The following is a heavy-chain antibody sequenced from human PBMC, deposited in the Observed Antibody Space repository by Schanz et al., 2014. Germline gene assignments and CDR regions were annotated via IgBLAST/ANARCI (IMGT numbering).Heavy chain of an antibody. CDR2: INPNSGGT. CDR3: ARENLNWEAFDI. CDR1: GYTFTGYY. D-gene: IGHD7-27*01. Sequence: QVQLLQSGAEVKKPGASVKVSCKASGYTFTGYYMHWVRQAPGQGLEWMGRINPNSGGTNYAQKFQGRVTMTRDTSISTAYMELSSLRGEDTAVYYCARENLNWEAFDIWGQGTVVTVSS. V-gene: IGHV1-2*02. J-gene: IGHJ3*02.